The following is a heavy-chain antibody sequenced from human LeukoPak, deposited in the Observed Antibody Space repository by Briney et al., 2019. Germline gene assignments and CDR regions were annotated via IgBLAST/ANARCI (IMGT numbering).Heavy chain of an antibody. CDR1: GGTFSSYA. J-gene: IGHJ6*02. V-gene: IGHV1-69*04. CDR3: ARERDYYDSSGSQGFYYYYGMDV. CDR2: IIPILGIA. D-gene: IGHD3-22*01. Sequence: SVKVSCKASGGTFSSYAISWVRQAPGQGLEWMGRIIPILGIANYAQKFQGRVTITADKSTSTAYMELSSLRSEDTAVYYCARERDYYDSSGSQGFYYYYGMDVWGQGTTVTVSS.